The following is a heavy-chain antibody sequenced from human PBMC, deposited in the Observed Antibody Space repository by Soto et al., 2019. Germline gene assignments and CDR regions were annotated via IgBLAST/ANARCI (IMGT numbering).Heavy chain of an antibody. D-gene: IGHD5-18*01. CDR2: ISGSGGST. Sequence: GGSLRLSCAASGFTFSSYAMSWVRQAPGKGLEWVSAISGSGGSTYYADSVKGRFTISRDNSKNTLYLQMNSLRAEDTAVYYCAKIPPGYSYGYVYFDCWGQGTLVTAS. J-gene: IGHJ4*02. CDR1: GFTFSSYA. V-gene: IGHV3-23*01. CDR3: AKIPPGYSYGYVYFDC.